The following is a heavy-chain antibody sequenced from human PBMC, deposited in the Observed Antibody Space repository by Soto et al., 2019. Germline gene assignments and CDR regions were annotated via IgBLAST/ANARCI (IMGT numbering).Heavy chain of an antibody. CDR2: ISSSSSSI. CDR1: GFTFSSYS. D-gene: IGHD2-8*01. J-gene: IGHJ3*02. Sequence: GGSLRLSCAASGFTFSSYSMNWVRQAPGKGLEWVSSISSSSSSIYYADSVKGRFTISRDNAKNSLYLQMNSLRAEDTAVYYCSGDAFVSTFVYATTPGAFDIWGQGTMVTVSS. CDR3: SGDAFVSTFVYATTPGAFDI. V-gene: IGHV3-21*01.